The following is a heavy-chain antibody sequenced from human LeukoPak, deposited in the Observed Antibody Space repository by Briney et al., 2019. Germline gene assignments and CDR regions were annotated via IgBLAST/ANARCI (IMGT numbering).Heavy chain of an antibody. D-gene: IGHD6-25*01. CDR3: AREGGPYRPLDY. J-gene: IGHJ4*02. CDR2: VNLQGST. V-gene: IGHV4-4*02. Sequence: TSGTLSLTCGVSGGSISNTNWWTRVRPPPGKGLEWIGEVNLQGSTNYNPSLKSRVAISVDKSENHISLKLTSVTAADTAVYYCAREGGPYRPLDYSGQGTLVTVAS. CDR1: GGSISNTNW.